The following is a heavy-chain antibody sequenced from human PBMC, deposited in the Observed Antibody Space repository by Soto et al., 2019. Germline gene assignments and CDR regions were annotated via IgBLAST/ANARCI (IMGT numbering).Heavy chain of an antibody. D-gene: IGHD3-3*01. V-gene: IGHV4-39*01. CDR3: ARQLVTYYDFWSGYWGFDY. Sequence: QLQLQESGPGLVKPSETLSLTCTVSGGSISSSSYYWGWIRQPPGKGLEWIGSIYYGGSTYYNPSLKSRFTISVDTSKNQFSLKLSSVTAADTAVYYCARQLVTYYDFWSGYWGFDYWGQGTLVTVSS. CDR1: GGSISSSSYY. J-gene: IGHJ4*02. CDR2: IYYGGST.